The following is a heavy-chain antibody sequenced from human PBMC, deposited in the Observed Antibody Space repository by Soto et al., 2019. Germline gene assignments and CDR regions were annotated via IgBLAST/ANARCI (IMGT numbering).Heavy chain of an antibody. CDR2: VGGSGDST. Sequence: EVQLLDSGGGLVQPGGSLRLSCAASGFTFSNYAMSWVRQAPGKGLEWVSGVGGSGDSTYYADSVKGRFTMSRDNSKDALSLQMNSLRAGDTAVYYCAKSPLGYCSGGSCYPPRYFDYWGQGTLVTVSS. J-gene: IGHJ4*02. CDR3: AKSPLGYCSGGSCYPPRYFDY. D-gene: IGHD2-15*01. CDR1: GFTFSNYA. V-gene: IGHV3-23*01.